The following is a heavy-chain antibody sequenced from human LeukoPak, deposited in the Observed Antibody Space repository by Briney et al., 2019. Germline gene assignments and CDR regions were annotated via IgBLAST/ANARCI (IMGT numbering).Heavy chain of an antibody. J-gene: IGHJ4*02. V-gene: IGHV3-21*01. D-gene: IGHD3-22*01. Sequence: PGGSLRLSCAASGFTFSSYSMNWVRQAPGKGLEWVSSISSSSSYIYYADSVKGRFTISRDNAKNSLCLQMNSLRAEDTAVYYCARDKNDSSGYYGYWGQGTLVTVSS. CDR2: ISSSSSYI. CDR3: ARDKNDSSGYYGY. CDR1: GFTFSSYS.